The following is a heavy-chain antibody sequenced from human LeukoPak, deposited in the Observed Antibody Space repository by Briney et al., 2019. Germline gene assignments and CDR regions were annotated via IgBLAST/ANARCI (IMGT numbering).Heavy chain of an antibody. D-gene: IGHD6-19*01. CDR1: GFTFSSYA. Sequence: PGRSLRLSCAASGFTFSSYAMHWVRQAPGKGLEWVAVISYDGSNKYYADSVKGRFTISRDNSKNTLYLQMNSLRAEDTAVYYCAREGNEAVAGTRAFDIWGQGTMVTVSS. CDR3: AREGNEAVAGTRAFDI. CDR2: ISYDGSNK. V-gene: IGHV3-30*04. J-gene: IGHJ3*02.